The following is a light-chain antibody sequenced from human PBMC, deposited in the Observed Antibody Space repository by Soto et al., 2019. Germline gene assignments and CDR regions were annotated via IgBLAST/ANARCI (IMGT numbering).Light chain of an antibody. Sequence: EIVFTQSPGTLSLSPGERATLSCRASQSVSTNLAWYQHKPGQVPSPLIYGASTRASGSPARFSGSGSGTEFTLTIGSLQSEDFAVYYCQQYSTSPSFGQGTKVDIK. CDR3: QQYSTSPS. CDR2: GAS. J-gene: IGKJ1*01. V-gene: IGKV3-15*01. CDR1: QSVSTN.